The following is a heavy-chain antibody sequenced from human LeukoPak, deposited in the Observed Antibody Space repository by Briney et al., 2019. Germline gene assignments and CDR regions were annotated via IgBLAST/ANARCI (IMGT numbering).Heavy chain of an antibody. Sequence: PGGSLRLSCAASGFTFSSYWMHWVRQAPGKGLVWVSRINSDGSTTTYADSVKGRFTISRDNAKNTLYLQMNSLGAEDTALYYCARGGYDMDVWGQGTTVTVSS. V-gene: IGHV3-74*01. J-gene: IGHJ6*02. CDR1: GFTFSSYW. D-gene: IGHD2-2*01. CDR2: INSDGSTT. CDR3: ARGGYDMDV.